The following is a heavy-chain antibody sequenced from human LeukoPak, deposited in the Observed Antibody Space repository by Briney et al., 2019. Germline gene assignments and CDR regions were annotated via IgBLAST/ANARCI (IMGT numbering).Heavy chain of an antibody. V-gene: IGHV4-59*01. CDR3: ARDALGLRWLSSRDDAFDI. CDR1: GGSISSYY. J-gene: IGHJ3*02. D-gene: IGHD3-16*02. CDR2: IYYSGST. Sequence: SETLSLTCTVSGGSISSYYWSWIRQPPGKGLEWIGYIYYSGSTNYNPSLKSRVTISVDTSKNQFSLKLSSVTAADTAVYYCARDALGLRWLSSRDDAFDIWGQGTMVTVSS.